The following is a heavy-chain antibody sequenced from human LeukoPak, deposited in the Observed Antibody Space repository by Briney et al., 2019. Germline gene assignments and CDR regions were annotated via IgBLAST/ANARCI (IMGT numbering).Heavy chain of an antibody. V-gene: IGHV3-23*01. CDR3: AKAFSYSSSSNFDY. CDR2: ISGSGGST. CDR1: GFTFSIYA. Sequence: PGGSLRLSCAASGFTFSIYAMSWVRQAPGKGLEWVSAISGSGGSTYYADSVKGRFTISRDNSKNTLYLQMNSLRAEETAVYYCAKAFSYSSSSNFDYWGQGTLVTVSS. J-gene: IGHJ4*02. D-gene: IGHD6-6*01.